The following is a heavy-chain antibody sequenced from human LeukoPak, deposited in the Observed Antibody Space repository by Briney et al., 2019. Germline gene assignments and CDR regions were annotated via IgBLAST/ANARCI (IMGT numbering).Heavy chain of an antibody. V-gene: IGHV3-30-3*01. D-gene: IGHD3-22*01. Sequence: GGSLRLSCAASGFTFSSYAMHWVRQAPGKGLEWVAVISYDGSNKYYADSVKGRFTIPRDNSKNTLYLQMNSLRAEDTAVYYCARDGSPNYYDSSGYYYWGQGTLVTVSS. CDR3: ARDGSPNYYDSSGYYY. CDR2: ISYDGSNK. J-gene: IGHJ4*02. CDR1: GFTFSSYA.